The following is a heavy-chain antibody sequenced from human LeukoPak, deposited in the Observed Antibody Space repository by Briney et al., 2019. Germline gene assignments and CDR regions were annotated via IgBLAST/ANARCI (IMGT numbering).Heavy chain of an antibody. Sequence: ASETLSLTCTVSGGSISSYYWSWIRQPPGKGLEWIGYIYYSGSTNYNPSLKSRVTISVDTSKNQFSLKLRSVTAADTAVYYCAQNYYDTYTSGRWGQGTLVTVSS. CDR2: IYYSGST. D-gene: IGHD3-22*01. V-gene: IGHV4-59*01. J-gene: IGHJ4*02. CDR1: GGSISSYY. CDR3: AQNYYDTYTSGR.